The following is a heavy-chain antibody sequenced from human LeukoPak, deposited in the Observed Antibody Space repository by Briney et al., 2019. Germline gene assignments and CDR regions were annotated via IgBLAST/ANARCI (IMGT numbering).Heavy chain of an antibody. Sequence: QPGGSLRLSCAASGFTFSNYGMHWVRQAPGKGLEWVAFIGYDGRNKYYGDSVKGRFTISRDNSKSTLYLRMNSLRGEDTAVYYCAREGTDAFDIWGQGTMVTVSS. CDR1: GFTFSNYG. J-gene: IGHJ3*02. CDR3: AREGTDAFDI. CDR2: IGYDGRNK. V-gene: IGHV3-30*02. D-gene: IGHD1-1*01.